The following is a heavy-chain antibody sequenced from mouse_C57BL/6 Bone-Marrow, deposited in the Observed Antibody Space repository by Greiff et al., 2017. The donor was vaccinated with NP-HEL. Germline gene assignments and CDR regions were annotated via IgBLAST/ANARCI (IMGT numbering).Heavy chain of an antibody. CDR1: GYTFTDYY. CDR2: IYPGSGNT. CDR3: ARSDYYGISYYFDY. D-gene: IGHD1-1*01. Sequence: VQLQQSGPELVKPGASVKISCKASGYTFTDYYINWVKQRPGQGLEWFGWIYPGSGNTKYNEKFKGKATLTVATSSSPAYMQLISLTSEDSAFYFRARSDYYGISYYFDYWGQGTTLTVSS. J-gene: IGHJ2*01. V-gene: IGHV1-84*01.